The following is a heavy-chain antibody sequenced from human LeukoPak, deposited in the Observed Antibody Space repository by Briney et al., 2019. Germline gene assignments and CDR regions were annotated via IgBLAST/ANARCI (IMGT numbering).Heavy chain of an antibody. Sequence: GGSLRLSCAASGFTFSSYAMHWVRQAPGKGLEWVAVISYDGSNKYYADSVKGRFTISRDNSKNTLYLQMNSLRAEDTAVYYCAREGSTSNYYYYMDVWGKGTTVTVS. CDR3: AREGSTSNYYYYMDV. CDR1: GFTFSSYA. V-gene: IGHV3-30*01. D-gene: IGHD2-2*01. J-gene: IGHJ6*03. CDR2: ISYDGSNK.